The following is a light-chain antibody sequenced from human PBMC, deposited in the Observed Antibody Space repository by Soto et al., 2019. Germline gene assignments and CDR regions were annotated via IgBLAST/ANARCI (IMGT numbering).Light chain of an antibody. CDR2: YNN. J-gene: IGLJ1*01. Sequence: QSVLTQPPSASGTAGQVVTISCSGGDSNIGSNSVYWYQHLPRMAPKLLIYYNNQRPSGVPDRFSGSRSGTSASLAIVGLRSEDEAVYYCAAWDASLSACVFWSGTNVTVL. CDR1: DSNIGSNS. V-gene: IGLV1-47*02. CDR3: AAWDASLSACV.